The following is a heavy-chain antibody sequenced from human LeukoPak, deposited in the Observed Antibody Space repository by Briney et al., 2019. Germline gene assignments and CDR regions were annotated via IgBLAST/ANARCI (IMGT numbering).Heavy chain of an antibody. CDR2: INPNSGGT. CDR1: GYTFTGYY. J-gene: IGHJ4*02. D-gene: IGHD3-22*01. V-gene: IGHV1-2*02. CDR3: ARDYYYDSSAFDY. Sequence: GASVTVSCTASGYTFTGYYMHWVRQAPGQGLEWMGWINPNSGGTNYAQKFQGRVTMTRDTSISTAYMELSRLRSDDTAVYYCARDYYYDSSAFDYWGQGTLVTVSS.